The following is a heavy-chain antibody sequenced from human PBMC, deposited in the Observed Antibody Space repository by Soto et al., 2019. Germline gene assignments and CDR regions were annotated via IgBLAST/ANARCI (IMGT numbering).Heavy chain of an antibody. CDR3: ARKNSSSWYMVYYYGMDV. V-gene: IGHV4-39*01. D-gene: IGHD6-13*01. J-gene: IGHJ6*02. Sequence: SETLSLTCTVSGGSISSYYWRWIRQPPGKGLEWIGSIYYSGSTYYNPSLKSRVTISVDTSKNQFSLKLSSVTAADTAVYYCARKNSSSWYMVYYYGMDVWGQGTTVTVSS. CDR2: IYYSGST. CDR1: GGSISSYY.